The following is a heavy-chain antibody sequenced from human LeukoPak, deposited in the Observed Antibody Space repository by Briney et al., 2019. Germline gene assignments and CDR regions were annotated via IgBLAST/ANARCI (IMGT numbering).Heavy chain of an antibody. Sequence: GGSLRLSCAASGFIFDNYAMSWVRQAPGKGLEWVSTITESGGYTYYADSVKGRVTISRDNSKNTLSLQMNSLRAEDTAVYYCARDPMNGYGWNDAFDIWGQGTMVTVSS. CDR1: GFIFDNYA. J-gene: IGHJ3*02. CDR2: ITESGGYT. D-gene: IGHD5-12*01. V-gene: IGHV3-23*01. CDR3: ARDPMNGYGWNDAFDI.